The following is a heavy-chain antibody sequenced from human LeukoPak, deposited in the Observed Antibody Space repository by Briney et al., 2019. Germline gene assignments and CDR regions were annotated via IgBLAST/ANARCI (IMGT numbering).Heavy chain of an antibody. CDR3: ARSLRHLILTGYYDY. Sequence: PGGSLRLSCAASGFTFSIYGMDWVRQAPGKGLEWVAYIRYDESKKYYADSVKGRFTISRDNSKNTLYLQMNSLRAEDTAVYYCARSLRHLILTGYYDYWGQGTLVTVSS. D-gene: IGHD3-9*01. CDR2: IRYDESKK. CDR1: GFTFSIYG. V-gene: IGHV3-30*02. J-gene: IGHJ4*02.